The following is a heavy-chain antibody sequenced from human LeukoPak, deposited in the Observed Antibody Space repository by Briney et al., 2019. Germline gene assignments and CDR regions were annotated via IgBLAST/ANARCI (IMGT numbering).Heavy chain of an antibody. V-gene: IGHV1-69*05. CDR2: IIPIFGTA. CDR1: GGTFSSYA. CDR3: ARDLFLRAYSSSSGPYAFDI. Sequence: ASVKVSCKASGGTFSSYAISWVRQAPGQGLEWMGGIIPIFGTANYAQKFQGRVTITTDESTSTAYMELSSLRSEDTAVYYCARDLFLRAYSSSSGPYAFDIWGQGTMVTVSS. D-gene: IGHD6-6*01. J-gene: IGHJ3*02.